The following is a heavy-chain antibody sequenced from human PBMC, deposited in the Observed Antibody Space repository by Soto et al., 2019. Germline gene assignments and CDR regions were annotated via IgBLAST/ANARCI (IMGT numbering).Heavy chain of an antibody. J-gene: IGHJ6*02. V-gene: IGHV1-8*01. CDR2: MNPNSGNT. CDR1: GYTFTSYD. Sequence: ASVKVSCKASGYTFTSYDINWVRQATGQGLEWMGWMNPNSGNTGYAQKFQGRVTMTRNTSISTAYMELSSLRSEDTAVYYCARTYTPRSYGYYYYGMDVWGQGTTVTVSS. CDR3: ARTYTPRSYGYYYYGMDV. D-gene: IGHD5-18*01.